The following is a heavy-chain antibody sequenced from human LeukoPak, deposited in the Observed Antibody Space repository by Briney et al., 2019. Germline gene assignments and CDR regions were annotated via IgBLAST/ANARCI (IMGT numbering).Heavy chain of an antibody. D-gene: IGHD5-12*01. CDR3: AKAGGYSSRGIDY. CDR2: ISGNGGST. J-gene: IGHJ4*02. CDR1: GFTFSSYA. V-gene: IGHV3-23*01. Sequence: GGSLRLSCAASGFTFSSYAMSWVRQAPGKGLEWVSGISGNGGSTYYADSAKGRFTISRDNSKNTLYLQINSLRAEDTAVYYCAKAGGYSSRGIDYWGQGTLVTVSS.